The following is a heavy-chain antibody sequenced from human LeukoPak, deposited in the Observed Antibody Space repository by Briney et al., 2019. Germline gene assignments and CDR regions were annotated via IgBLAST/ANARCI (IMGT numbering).Heavy chain of an antibody. Sequence: GGSLRLSCAASGFTFSNYWMHWVRQAPGKGLVWVSRISSDGTNTNYVDSVKGRFTISRDNAKNTLYLQMNSLRAEDTAVYYCLRGRGPSWFDPWGQGTLVTVSS. CDR1: GFTFSNYW. CDR2: ISSDGTNT. V-gene: IGHV3-74*01. J-gene: IGHJ5*02. CDR3: LRGRGPSWFDP.